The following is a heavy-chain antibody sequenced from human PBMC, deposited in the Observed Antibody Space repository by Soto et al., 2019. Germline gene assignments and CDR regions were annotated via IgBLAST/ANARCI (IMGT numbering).Heavy chain of an antibody. CDR2: IYWNDDK. D-gene: IGHD2-21*01. CDR3: ADDSSGWRWLPDV. J-gene: IGHJ6*02. Sequence: QITLKESGPTLVKPTQTLTLTCTFSGFSLSTSGVGVGWIRQPPGKAPEWLALIYWNDDKRYSPSLKTRLTSTKDTSRNQVVLTMTSMEAVDTATYYCADDSSGWRWLPDVWGQGTTVTGSS. CDR1: GFSLSTSGVG. V-gene: IGHV2-5*01.